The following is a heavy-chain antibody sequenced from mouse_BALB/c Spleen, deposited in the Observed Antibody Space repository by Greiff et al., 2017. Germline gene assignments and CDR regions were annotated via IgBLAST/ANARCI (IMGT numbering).Heavy chain of an antibody. Sequence: QVQLQQPGAELVMPGASVKMSCKSSGYTFTDYWMHWVKQRPGQGLEWIGAIDTSDSYTSYNQKFKGKATLTVDESSSTAYMQLSSLTSEDSAVYYCARNYGYVFDYWGQGTTLTVSS. CDR2: IDTSDSYT. CDR3: ARNYGYVFDY. CDR1: GYTFTDYW. J-gene: IGHJ2*01. V-gene: IGHV1-69*01. D-gene: IGHD1-2*01.